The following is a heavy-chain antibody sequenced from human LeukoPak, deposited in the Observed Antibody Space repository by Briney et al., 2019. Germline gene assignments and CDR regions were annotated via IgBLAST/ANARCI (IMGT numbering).Heavy chain of an antibody. Sequence: GESLKISCKGSGYSFTNYWLGWMRQMPGKGLEWMGIIYLGDSDTRYSPSFQGQVTISADKSISTAYLQWSSLKASDTAMYYCARGRGLITGFFDYWGQGTLVTVSS. D-gene: IGHD1-20*01. V-gene: IGHV5-51*01. CDR1: GYSFTNYW. CDR3: ARGRGLITGFFDY. J-gene: IGHJ4*02. CDR2: IYLGDSDT.